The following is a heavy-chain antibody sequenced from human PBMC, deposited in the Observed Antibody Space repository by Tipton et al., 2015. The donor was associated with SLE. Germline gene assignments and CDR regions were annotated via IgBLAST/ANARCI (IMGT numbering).Heavy chain of an antibody. D-gene: IGHD6-13*01. V-gene: IGHV3-13*01. CDR2: IGTAGDT. CDR1: GFTFSSYD. CDR3: ARVEPYSSHSAY. Sequence: SLRLSCAASGFTFSSYDMHWVRQATGKGLEWVSAIGTAGDTYYPGSVRGRLTISRENAKNSLYLQMNSLRAGDTAVYYCARVEPYSSHSAYWGQGTLVTVSS. J-gene: IGHJ4*02.